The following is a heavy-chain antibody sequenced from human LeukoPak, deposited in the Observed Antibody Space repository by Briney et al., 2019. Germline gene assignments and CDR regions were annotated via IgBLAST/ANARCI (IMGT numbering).Heavy chain of an antibody. Sequence: GGSLRLSCAASGFTFSSYAMSWVRQAPGKGLEWVSAISGSGGSTYYADSVKGRFTISRDNSKNALYLQMNSLRAEDTAVYYCASPVVVVATREVDYWGQGTLVTVSS. CDR1: GFTFSSYA. CDR3: ASPVVVVATREVDY. J-gene: IGHJ4*02. D-gene: IGHD2-15*01. V-gene: IGHV3-23*01. CDR2: ISGSGGST.